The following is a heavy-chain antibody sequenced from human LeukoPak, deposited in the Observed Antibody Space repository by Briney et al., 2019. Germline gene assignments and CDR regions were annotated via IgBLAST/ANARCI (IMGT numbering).Heavy chain of an antibody. V-gene: IGHV3-23*01. CDR1: GFTFSTYG. CDR2: ISGSGGST. Sequence: PGGSLRLSCAASGFTFSTYGMSWVRQAPGKGLEWVSIISGSGGSTYYADSVKGRFTISRDKAKNSLYLQMNSLRAEDTAVYYCARVTLTGYYAFDYWGQGTLVTVSS. D-gene: IGHD3-9*01. J-gene: IGHJ4*02. CDR3: ARVTLTGYYAFDY.